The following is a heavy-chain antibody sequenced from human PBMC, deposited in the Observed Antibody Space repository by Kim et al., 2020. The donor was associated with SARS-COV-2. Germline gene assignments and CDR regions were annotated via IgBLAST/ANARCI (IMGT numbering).Heavy chain of an antibody. V-gene: IGHV3-7*03. J-gene: IGHJ3*02. D-gene: IGHD3-3*01. CDR2: IKQDGSEK. CDR3: ARDQIHYDFAFDI. Sequence: GGSLRLSCAASGFTFSSYWMSWVRQAPGKGLEWVANIKQDGSEKYYVDSVKGRCTISRDNAKNSLYLQMNSLRAEDTAVYYCARDQIHYDFAFDIWGQETMVTVSS. CDR1: GFTFSSYW.